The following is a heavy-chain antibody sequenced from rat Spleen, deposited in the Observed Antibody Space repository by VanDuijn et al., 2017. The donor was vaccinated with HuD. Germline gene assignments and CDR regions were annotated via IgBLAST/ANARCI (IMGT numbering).Heavy chain of an antibody. D-gene: IGHD1-1*01. Sequence: EVQLVESGGGLVQPGRSLKLSCAASGFTFSDYYMAWVRQAPKKGLEWGTSISYEGSSTYYGDSVKGRFTNSRDNAKSTLYLQMDSLRSEDTATYYCTTVVGDSYWYFDFWGPGTMVTVSS. CDR3: TTVVGDSYWYFDF. J-gene: IGHJ1*01. CDR1: GFTFSDYY. CDR2: ISYEGSST. V-gene: IGHV5-22*01.